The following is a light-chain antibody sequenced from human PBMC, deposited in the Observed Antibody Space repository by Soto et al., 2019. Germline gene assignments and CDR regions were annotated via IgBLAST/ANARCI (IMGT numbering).Light chain of an antibody. J-gene: IGKJ5*01. CDR2: AVS. CDR1: QGISSY. Sequence: DIQLTQSPSFLSASVGDRVTITCRASQGISSYFAWYQQKPGKAPKLLIYAVSTLQSGVPSRFSGSASGTEFNLSISSLQPEDFATYYCQPANSFPITFGQGTRLEIK. V-gene: IGKV1-9*01. CDR3: QPANSFPIT.